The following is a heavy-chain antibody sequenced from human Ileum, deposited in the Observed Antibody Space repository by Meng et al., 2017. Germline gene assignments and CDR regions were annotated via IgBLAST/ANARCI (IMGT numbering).Heavy chain of an antibody. D-gene: IGHD6-13*01. CDR3: AAQHTSSGGGYGWFDP. Sequence: QLQLQGSGPGLVKPSETMSLPCIVSGDSVSSSSYFWVWMRQPPGKGLEYIGGITYTGNSFFNPSLNPSLKTRLSTSFDTSKNQFSLKVNAVIAADTAVYYCAAQHTSSGGGYGWFDPWGQGILVTVSS. CDR2: ITYTGNS. J-gene: IGHJ5*02. CDR1: GDSVSSSSYF. V-gene: IGHV4-39*01.